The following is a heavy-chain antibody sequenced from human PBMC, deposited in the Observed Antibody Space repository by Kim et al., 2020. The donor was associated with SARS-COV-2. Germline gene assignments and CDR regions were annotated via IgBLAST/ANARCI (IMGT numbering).Heavy chain of an antibody. CDR2: IYYTGST. CDR1: GGSISGYY. Sequence: SETLSLTCSVSGGSISGYYWSWTRQPPGKALEWIGNIYYTGSTNYNPSLKSRVSISVDTSKNQFSLRLTSVTAADTAIYYCARLYDSGWSVYWGQGTLVTVSS. CDR3: ARLYDSGWSVY. J-gene: IGHJ4*02. D-gene: IGHD6-19*01. V-gene: IGHV4-59*01.